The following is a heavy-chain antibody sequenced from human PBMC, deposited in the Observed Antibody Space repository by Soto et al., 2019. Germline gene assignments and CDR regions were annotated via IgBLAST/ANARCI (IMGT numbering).Heavy chain of an antibody. CDR2: ISWNSGSI. J-gene: IGHJ4*02. CDR3: ASGRGYDILTGYYPYFDY. CDR1: GLTFDDYA. Sequence: LGGSLRLSCAASGLTFDDYAMHWVRQAPGKDLEWVSGISWNSGSIGYADSVKGRFTISRDNAKNSLYLQMNSLRAGDTALYYCASGRGYDILTGYYPYFDYWGQGTLVTVSS. D-gene: IGHD3-9*01. V-gene: IGHV3-9*01.